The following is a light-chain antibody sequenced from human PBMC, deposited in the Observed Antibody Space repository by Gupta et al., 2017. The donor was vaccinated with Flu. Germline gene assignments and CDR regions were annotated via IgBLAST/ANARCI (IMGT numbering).Light chain of an antibody. CDR1: SGHSSYA. CDR2: LNSDGSH. V-gene: IGLV4-69*01. Sequence: VKLTCTLSSGHSSYAIAWHQQQPEKGPRYLMKLNSDGSHSKGDGIPDRFSGSSSGADRYLTISSLQSEDEADYYCQTWGTGIRVFGGGTKLTVL. CDR3: QTWGTGIRV. J-gene: IGLJ3*02.